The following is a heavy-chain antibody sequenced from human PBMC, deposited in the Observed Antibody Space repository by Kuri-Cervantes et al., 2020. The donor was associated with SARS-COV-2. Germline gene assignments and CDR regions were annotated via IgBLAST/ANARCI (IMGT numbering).Heavy chain of an antibody. J-gene: IGHJ5*02. CDR3: AREVTIFGAVSRGFDP. CDR1: GFTFSSYS. V-gene: IGHV3-48*01. D-gene: IGHD3-3*01. Sequence: GGSLRLSCAASGFTFSSYSMNWVRQAPGKGLEWVSYISSSSSSTIYYADSVKGRFTISRDNAKNSLYLQMNSLRAEDTAVYYCAREVTIFGAVSRGFDPWGQGTLVTVSS. CDR2: ISSSSSSTI.